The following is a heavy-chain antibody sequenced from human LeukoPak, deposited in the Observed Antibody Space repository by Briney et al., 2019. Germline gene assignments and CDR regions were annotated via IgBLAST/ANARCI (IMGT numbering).Heavy chain of an antibody. D-gene: IGHD2-2*02. CDR2: INHSGST. Sequence: SDTLSLTCAVYGGSFSGYYWSWIRQPPGKGLEWIGEINHSGSTNYNPSLKSRVTISVDTSKNQFSLKLSSVTAADTAVYYCARAGLNLLYRRTYYFDYWGQGTLVTVSS. CDR3: ARAGLNLLYRRTYYFDY. J-gene: IGHJ4*02. CDR1: GGSFSGYY. V-gene: IGHV4-34*01.